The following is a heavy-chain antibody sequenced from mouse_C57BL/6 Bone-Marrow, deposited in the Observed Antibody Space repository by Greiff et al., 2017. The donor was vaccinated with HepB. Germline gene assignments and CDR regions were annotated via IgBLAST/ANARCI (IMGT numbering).Heavy chain of an antibody. Sequence: QVQLQQSGAELARPGASVKLSCKASGYTFTSYWMQWVKQRPGQGLEWIGAIYPGDGDTRYTQKFKGKATLTADKSSSTAYMQLSSLASEDSAVYYCARKLWLAYFDYWGQGTTLTVSS. V-gene: IGHV1-87*01. J-gene: IGHJ2*01. CDR1: GYTFTSYW. CDR2: IYPGDGDT. CDR3: ARKLWLAYFDY. D-gene: IGHD2-2*01.